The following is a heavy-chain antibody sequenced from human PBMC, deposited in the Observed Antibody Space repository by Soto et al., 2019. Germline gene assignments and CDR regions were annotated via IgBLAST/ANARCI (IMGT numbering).Heavy chain of an antibody. CDR3: AWGRTRLLSLYWYLDL. CDR1: GGSISSYY. Sequence: SETLSLTCTVSGGSISSYYWSWIRQSPGKGLEWIGYIYYTGSTNSNPSLKSRVTISVDTSSNQVSLRLRSVTAADTAVYYCAWGRTRLLSLYWYLDLWGRGTLVTVSS. J-gene: IGHJ2*01. CDR2: IYYTGST. D-gene: IGHD2-21*02. V-gene: IGHV4-59*01.